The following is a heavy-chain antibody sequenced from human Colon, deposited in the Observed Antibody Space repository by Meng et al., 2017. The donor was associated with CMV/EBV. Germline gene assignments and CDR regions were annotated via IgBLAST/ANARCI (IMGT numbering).Heavy chain of an antibody. CDR1: GYSISSGYY. V-gene: IGHV4-38-2*02. CDR2: VDHGGST. Sequence: SETLSLTCSVSGYSISSGYYWGWIRQSPGKGLEWIGSVDHGGSTYYNPSLKSRVTISVDTSKNQFSLKVTSVTAADTAVHYCARVRVDYGGDAFDIWGQGTKVTVSS. J-gene: IGHJ3*02. CDR3: ARVRVDYGGDAFDI. D-gene: IGHD3-16*01.